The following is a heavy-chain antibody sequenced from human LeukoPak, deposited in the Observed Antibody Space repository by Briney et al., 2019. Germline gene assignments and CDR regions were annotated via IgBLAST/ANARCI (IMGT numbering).Heavy chain of an antibody. CDR3: ARAPTYSNHGRNWFDP. D-gene: IGHD4-11*01. CDR2: IIPIFGTA. CDR1: GGTFSSYA. Sequence: SVKVSCKASGGTFSSYAISWVRQAPGQGLEWMGGIIPIFGTANYAQKFQGRVTITADESTSTAYMELSSLRSEDTAVYYCARAPTYSNHGRNWFDPWGQGTLVTVSS. J-gene: IGHJ5*02. V-gene: IGHV1-69*13.